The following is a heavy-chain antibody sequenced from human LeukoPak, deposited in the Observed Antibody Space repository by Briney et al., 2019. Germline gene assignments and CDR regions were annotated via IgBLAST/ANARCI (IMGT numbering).Heavy chain of an antibody. CDR3: ARARYVNSFYAFDI. J-gene: IGHJ3*02. D-gene: IGHD3-9*01. V-gene: IGHV4-59*01. Sequence: SETLSLTCTVSGGSISSYYWSWIRLPPGKGLEWIGYLSESGNTNYSPSLKSRVTVFGDTSKNQFFLKLSSVTAADTAVYYCARARYVNSFYAFDIWGQGTLVTVSS. CDR1: GGSISSYY. CDR2: LSESGNT.